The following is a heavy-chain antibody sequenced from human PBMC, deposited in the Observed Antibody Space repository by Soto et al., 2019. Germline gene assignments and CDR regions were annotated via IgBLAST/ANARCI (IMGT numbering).Heavy chain of an antibody. CDR1: GGSFSGYY. D-gene: IGHD3-22*01. Sequence: PSETLSLTCAVYGGSFSGYYWSWIRQPPGKGLEWIGEINHSGSTNYNPSLKSRVTISVDTSKNQFSLKLSSVTAADTAVYYCARGPPSITMIVVVDYYYYGMDVRGQGTTVTVSS. V-gene: IGHV4-34*01. J-gene: IGHJ6*02. CDR2: INHSGST. CDR3: ARGPPSITMIVVVDYYYYGMDV.